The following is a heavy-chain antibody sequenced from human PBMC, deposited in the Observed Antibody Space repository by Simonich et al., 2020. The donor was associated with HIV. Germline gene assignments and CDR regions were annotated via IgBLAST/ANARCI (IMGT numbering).Heavy chain of an antibody. CDR3: ARGGGTTPRQQLVFDF. V-gene: IGHV4-34*01. CDR1: GGSFSGSY. D-gene: IGHD6-6*01. Sequence: QVQLQQWGAGLLKPSETLSLTCAVYGGSFSGSYWSWIRQPPGKGLEWIGEINHRGSTNYNPSLKRRVTISVDTSKNQFSLKLTSVTAADTAVYYCARGGGTTPRQQLVFDFWGQGTLVTVSS. J-gene: IGHJ4*02. CDR2: INHRGST.